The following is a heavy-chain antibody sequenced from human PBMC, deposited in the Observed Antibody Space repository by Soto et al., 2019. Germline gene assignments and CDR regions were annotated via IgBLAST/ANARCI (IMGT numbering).Heavy chain of an antibody. Sequence: HVTLKESGPVLVKPTETLTLTCTVSGFSLSNGKVGVSWIRQPPGKALEWLAHIFSNDEKSYSTSRKSRLTISEDTSKSQVVLTMTNVDPVDTATYYCARILFGRSVAGGYFYMDVWGKGTTVTVSS. J-gene: IGHJ6*03. CDR3: ARILFGRSVAGGYFYMDV. CDR2: IFSNDEK. CDR1: GFSLSNGKVG. D-gene: IGHD6-19*01. V-gene: IGHV2-26*01.